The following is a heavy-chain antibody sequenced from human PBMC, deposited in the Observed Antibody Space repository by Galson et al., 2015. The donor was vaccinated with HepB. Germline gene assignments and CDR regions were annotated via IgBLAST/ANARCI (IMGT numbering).Heavy chain of an antibody. CDR2: VDPEDGET. D-gene: IGHD1/OR15-1a*01. CDR3: ATDLGWEQRF. CDR1: GYSLTELS. V-gene: IGHV1-24*01. J-gene: IGHJ4*02. Sequence: SVKVSCKVAGYSLTELSMHWVRQAPGKGLEWMGGVDPEDGETSYAQKLQGRITLTEDTSTDTAYMELSSLRSEDTAVYYCATDLGWEQRFWGQGTLVAVSS.